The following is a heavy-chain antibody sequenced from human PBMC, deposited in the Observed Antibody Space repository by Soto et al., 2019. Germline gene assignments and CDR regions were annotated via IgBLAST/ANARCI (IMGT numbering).Heavy chain of an antibody. J-gene: IGHJ4*02. D-gene: IGHD3-16*01. CDR3: ARDAPRIQLYLGLDSYYLDS. V-gene: IGHV3-23*01. CDR2: ISGSAGTT. CDR1: GFFFSDFA. Sequence: PGGSLTPSCAVSGFFFSDFAMGWVRQAQGKGLEWVSSISGSAGTTYYADSVKGRFTISRDNSTNTLWLQMNTLRAEDTAAYYCARDAPRIQLYLGLDSYYLDSWGQGTLVTVSS.